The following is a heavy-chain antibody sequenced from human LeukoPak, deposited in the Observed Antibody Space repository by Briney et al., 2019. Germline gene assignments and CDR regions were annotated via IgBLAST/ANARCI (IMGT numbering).Heavy chain of an antibody. D-gene: IGHD5-18*01. CDR3: ARTPRYSYGSYYFDY. CDR1: GYTFTSYG. Sequence: ASVKASCKASGYTFTSYGISWVRQAPGQGLEWMGWISAYNGNTNYAQKLQGRVTMTTDTSTSTAYMELRSLRSDDTAVYYCARTPRYSYGSYYFDYWGQGTLVTVSS. J-gene: IGHJ4*02. V-gene: IGHV1-18*01. CDR2: ISAYNGNT.